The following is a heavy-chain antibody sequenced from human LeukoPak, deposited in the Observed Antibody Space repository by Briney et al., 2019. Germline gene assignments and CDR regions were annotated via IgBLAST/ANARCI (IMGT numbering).Heavy chain of an antibody. J-gene: IGHJ6*03. D-gene: IGHD2-2*01. CDR2: IYYSGST. Sequence: SETLSLTCTVSGGSISSHYWSWIRQPPGKGLEWIGYIYYSGSTNYSPSLKSRVTISVDTSKNQFSLKLSSVTAADTAVYYCARVGGSRVYYCMDVWGKGITVTVSS. CDR3: ARVGGSRVYYCMDV. V-gene: IGHV4-59*11. CDR1: GGSISSHY.